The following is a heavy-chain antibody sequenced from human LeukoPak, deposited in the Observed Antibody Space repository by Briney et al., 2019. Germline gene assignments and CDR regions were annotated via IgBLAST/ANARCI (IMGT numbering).Heavy chain of an antibody. CDR1: GFTFSSYG. D-gene: IGHD4-11*01. Sequence: QPGGSLRLSCAASGFTFSSYGIHWVRQAPGKGLEWVAFIRYDGNNKYYADSVKGRFTISRDNSKNTLYLQMNSLRAEDTAVYYCAKRGGGAATVTYYFDYWGQGTLVTVSS. V-gene: IGHV3-30*02. CDR3: AKRGGGAATVTYYFDY. J-gene: IGHJ4*02. CDR2: IRYDGNNK.